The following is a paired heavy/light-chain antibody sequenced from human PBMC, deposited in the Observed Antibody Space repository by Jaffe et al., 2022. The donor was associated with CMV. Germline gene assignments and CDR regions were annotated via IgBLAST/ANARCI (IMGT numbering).Heavy chain of an antibody. Sequence: QVQLVESGGGVVRPGGSRRLSCAASGFSFSAYGMHWVRQAPGKGLEWVAFIFYDGTEKNYGDSVKGRFTISRDNSNNMVYLEMNSLRPEDTAVYYCAKVMKAHDTNGMDVWGQGTTVTV. CDR2: IFYDGTEK. D-gene: IGHD3-16*01. V-gene: IGHV3-30*02. CDR3: AKVMKAHDTNGMDV. CDR1: GFSFSAYG. J-gene: IGHJ6*02.
Light chain of an antibody. V-gene: IGKV1-39*01. Sequence: DIQLTQSPSSLSASVGDTVTITCRASQSISIYLNWYQHTPGKAPKLLIYGASRLPSGVPSRFSGSGSGTDFTLTVTSLQPEDFATYFCQQSYVTPPWTFGQGTKVEIK. CDR2: GAS. CDR3: QQSYVTPPWT. CDR1: QSISIY. J-gene: IGKJ1*01.